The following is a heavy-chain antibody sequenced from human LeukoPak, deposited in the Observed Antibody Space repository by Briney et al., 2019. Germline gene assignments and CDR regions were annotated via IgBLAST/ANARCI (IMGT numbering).Heavy chain of an antibody. CDR3: ARETVAGFP. V-gene: IGHV1-8*02. J-gene: IGHJ4*02. Sequence: ASVKVSCKASGGTFSGYAISWVRQATGQGLEWMGWMNPNSGNTGYAQKFQGRVTMTRNTSISTAYMELSSLRSEDTAVYYCARETVAGFPWGQGTLVTASS. CDR1: GGTFSGYA. CDR2: MNPNSGNT. D-gene: IGHD6-19*01.